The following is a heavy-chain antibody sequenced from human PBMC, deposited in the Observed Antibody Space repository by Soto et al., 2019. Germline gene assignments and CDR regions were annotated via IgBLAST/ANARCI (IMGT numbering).Heavy chain of an antibody. CDR3: ATVPSSSGRAHFDY. Sequence: QVQLVESGGGVVQPGRSLRLSCPASGFTFSSYAMHWVRQAPGKGLEWVAVISYDGSNKYYADSVKGRFTISRDNSKNTLYLQMNSLRAEDTAVYYCATVPSSSGRAHFDYWGQGTLVTVSS. V-gene: IGHV3-30-3*01. J-gene: IGHJ4*02. D-gene: IGHD2-15*01. CDR1: GFTFSSYA. CDR2: ISYDGSNK.